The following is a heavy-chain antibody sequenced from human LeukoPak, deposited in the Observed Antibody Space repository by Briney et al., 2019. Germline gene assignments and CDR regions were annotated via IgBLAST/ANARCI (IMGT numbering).Heavy chain of an antibody. CDR1: GFTFSSYG. CDR3: ARMTYSSGWLVDY. V-gene: IGHV3-30*03. D-gene: IGHD6-19*01. CDR2: ISYDGSNK. J-gene: IGHJ4*02. Sequence: PGGSLRLSCAASGFTFSSYGMHWVRQAPGKGLEWVAVISYDGSNKHYADSVKGRFTISRDNSKNTLYLQMNSLRAEDTAVYYCARMTYSSGWLVDYWGQGTLVTVSS.